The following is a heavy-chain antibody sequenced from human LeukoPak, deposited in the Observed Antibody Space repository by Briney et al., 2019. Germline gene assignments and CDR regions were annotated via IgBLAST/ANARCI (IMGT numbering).Heavy chain of an antibody. J-gene: IGHJ4*02. V-gene: IGHV3-48*01. CDR3: ARDGSREFGELLFA. CDR2: ISSSSSTI. Sequence: PGGSLRLSCAASGFTFGSYSMNWVRQAPGKGLEWVSYISSSSSTIYYADSVKGRFTISRDNAKNSLYLQMNSLRAEDTAVYYCARDGSREFGELLFAWGQGTLVTVSS. D-gene: IGHD3-10*01. CDR1: GFTFGSYS.